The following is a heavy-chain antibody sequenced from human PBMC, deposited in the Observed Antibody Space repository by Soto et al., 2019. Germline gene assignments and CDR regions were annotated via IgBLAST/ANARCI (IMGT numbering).Heavy chain of an antibody. CDR1: GGSISSGGYY. CDR2: IYYSGST. J-gene: IGHJ4*02. D-gene: IGHD3-22*01. V-gene: IGHV4-31*03. CDR3: ARITRRGYNADY. Sequence: QVQLQESGPGLVKPSQTLSLTCTVSGGSISSGGYYWSWIRQHPGKGLEWIGYIYYSGSTYYNPSLRSRVTIPVDTSTNPSSVKLSAVTAADTAVYYCARITRRGYNADYWGQGTLVTVSS.